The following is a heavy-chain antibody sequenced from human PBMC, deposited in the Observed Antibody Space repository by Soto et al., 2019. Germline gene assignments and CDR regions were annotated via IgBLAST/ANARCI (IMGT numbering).Heavy chain of an antibody. J-gene: IGHJ4*02. D-gene: IGHD4-17*01. V-gene: IGHV3-23*01. CDR2: ISGSGGST. Sequence: EVQLLESGGGLVQPGGSLRLSCAASGFTFSSYAMSWVRQAPGKGLEWVSAISGSGGSTYYADSVKGRFTISRDNSKNTLYLQMNSLRAEDTAVYYCANDHADGGMTTDYWGQGTLVTVSS. CDR1: GFTFSSYA. CDR3: ANDHADGGMTTDY.